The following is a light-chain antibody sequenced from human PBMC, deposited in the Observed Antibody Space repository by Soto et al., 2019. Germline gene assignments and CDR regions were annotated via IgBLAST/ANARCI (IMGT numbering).Light chain of an antibody. V-gene: IGKV3-20*01. CDR1: QSVSSSY. J-gene: IGKJ1*01. CDR3: QQYGSSSWT. Sequence: EIVLTQSPGTLSLSPGERATLSCRASQSVSSSYLAWYQQKPDQAPRLLIYGASSRATGIPDRFSGSGYGTDFTHTISRLEREDCAVYYCQQYGSSSWTCGQGTKVEIK. CDR2: GAS.